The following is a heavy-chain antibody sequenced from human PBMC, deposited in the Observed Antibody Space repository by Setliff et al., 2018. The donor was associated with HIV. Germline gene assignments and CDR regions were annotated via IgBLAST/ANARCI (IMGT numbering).Heavy chain of an antibody. CDR3: ARYNFWSGYESDY. CDR2: VSPYNGDT. CDR1: DYIFLSYG. Sequence: VASVKVSCKTSDYIFLSYGISWVRQAPGQGLEWMGWVSPYNGDTKYAQKFQGRVTMTTDTSARTGYMELRNLRSDDTAVYYCARYNFWSGYESDYWGQGTLVTVSS. V-gene: IGHV1-18*01. D-gene: IGHD3-3*01. J-gene: IGHJ4*02.